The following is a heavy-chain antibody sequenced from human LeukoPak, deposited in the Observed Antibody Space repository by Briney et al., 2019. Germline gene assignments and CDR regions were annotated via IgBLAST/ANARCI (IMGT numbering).Heavy chain of an antibody. CDR1: GFTFSSYW. D-gene: IGHD3-9*01. J-gene: IGHJ5*01. CDR3: VRDWDHFDFDS. CDR2: INSDGSST. Sequence: PGGSLRLSCAASGFTFSSYWMHWVRQAPGKGLVWVSRINSDGSSTSYADSVKGRFTMSRDNAKNTLYLQMKSLRAEDTAVYYCVRDWDHFDFDSWGLGTLVTVSS. V-gene: IGHV3-74*01.